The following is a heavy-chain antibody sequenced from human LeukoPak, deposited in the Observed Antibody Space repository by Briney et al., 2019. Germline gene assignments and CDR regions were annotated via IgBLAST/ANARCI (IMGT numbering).Heavy chain of an antibody. CDR2: INHSGST. D-gene: IGHD2-2*01. CDR3: AVPLGYCSSTSCSLGAFDI. Sequence: SETLSLTCAVYGGSFSGYYWSWIRQPPGKGLEWIGEINHSGSTNYNPSLKSRVTISVDTSKNQFPLKLSSVTAADTAVYYCAVPLGYCSSTSCSLGAFDIWGQGTMVTVSS. CDR1: GGSFSGYY. J-gene: IGHJ3*02. V-gene: IGHV4-34*01.